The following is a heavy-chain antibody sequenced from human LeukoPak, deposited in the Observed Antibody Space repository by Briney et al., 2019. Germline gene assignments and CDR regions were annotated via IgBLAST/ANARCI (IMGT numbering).Heavy chain of an antibody. CDR3: AKVGRRYDSSGYGISAFDI. D-gene: IGHD3-22*01. CDR2: ISGSGGST. V-gene: IGHV3-23*01. J-gene: IGHJ3*02. CDR1: GFTFSSYA. Sequence: GGSLRLSRAASGFTFSSYAMSWVRQAPGKGLEWVSAISGSGGSTYYADSVKGRFTISRDNSKNTLYLQMNSLRAEDTAVYYCAKVGRRYDSSGYGISAFDIWGQGTMVTVSS.